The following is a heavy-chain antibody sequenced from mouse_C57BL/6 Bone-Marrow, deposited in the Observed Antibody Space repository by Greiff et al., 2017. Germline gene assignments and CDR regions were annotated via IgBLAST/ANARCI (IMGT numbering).Heavy chain of an antibody. Sequence: VQLQQPGAELVKPGASVKLSCKPSGYTFTSYWMHWVKQRPEQGLEWIGMIHPNSGSTNYNEKLKSKATLTVDKSSSTAYMQLSSLTSEDSAVYYCASFFDYWGQGTTLTVSA. CDR2: IHPNSGST. CDR3: ASFFDY. V-gene: IGHV1-64*01. J-gene: IGHJ2*01. CDR1: GYTFTSYW.